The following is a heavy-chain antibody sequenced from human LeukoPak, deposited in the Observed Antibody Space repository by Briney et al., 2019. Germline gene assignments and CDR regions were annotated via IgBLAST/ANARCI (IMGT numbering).Heavy chain of an antibody. CDR2: IRYDGSNK. J-gene: IGHJ3*02. Sequence: GGSLRLSCAASGFTFSGYGMHWVRQAPGKGLEWVAFIRYDGSNKYYADSVKGRFTISRDNSKNTLYLQMNSLRAEDTAVYYCAKDWGPSYYDFWSGPGDAFDIWGQGTMVTVSS. CDR3: AKDWGPSYYDFWSGPGDAFDI. V-gene: IGHV3-30*02. CDR1: GFTFSGYG. D-gene: IGHD3-3*01.